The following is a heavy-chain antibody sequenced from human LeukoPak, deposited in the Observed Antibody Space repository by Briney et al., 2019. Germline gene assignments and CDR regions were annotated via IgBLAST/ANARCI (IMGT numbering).Heavy chain of an antibody. D-gene: IGHD5-18*01. CDR2: MFDTGRT. V-gene: IGHV4-59*11. CDR1: GGSSSSHY. CDR3: ATIKRGSIFGYFDF. Sequence: KTSETLSLTCTVSGGSSSSHYWSWIRQPPGKGLERIGYMFDTGRTKDNPSLKSRVTLSADTSKNQFSLRLSSVTAADTAVYYCATIKRGSIFGYFDFWGQGILVTVSS. J-gene: IGHJ4*01.